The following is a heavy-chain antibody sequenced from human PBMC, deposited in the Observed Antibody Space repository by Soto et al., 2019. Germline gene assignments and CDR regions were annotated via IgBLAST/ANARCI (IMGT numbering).Heavy chain of an antibody. V-gene: IGHV1-46*01. CDR3: ARVPYDSSGWDAFDI. CDR2: INPSGGST. J-gene: IGHJ3*02. Sequence: ASVKVSCKASGYTFTSYYMHRVRQAPGQGLEWMGIINPSGGSTSYAQKFQGRVTMTRDTSTSTVYMELSSLRSEDAAVYYCARVPYDSSGWDAFDIWGQGTMVTVSS. CDR1: GYTFTSYY. D-gene: IGHD3-22*01.